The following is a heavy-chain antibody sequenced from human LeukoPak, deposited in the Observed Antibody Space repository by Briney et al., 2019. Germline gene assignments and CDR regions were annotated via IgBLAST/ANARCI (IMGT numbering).Heavy chain of an antibody. CDR2: INPNSGGT. Sequence: ASVKVSCKASGYTFTGYYMHWVRQAPGQGLEWMGWINPNSGGTNYAQKFQGRVTMTRDTSISTAYMELSRLRSDDTAVYYCAGCSSTSCSHYWYFDLGGRATLVTAS. J-gene: IGHJ2*01. CDR1: GYTFTGYY. CDR3: AGCSSTSCSHYWYFDL. D-gene: IGHD2-2*01. V-gene: IGHV1-2*02.